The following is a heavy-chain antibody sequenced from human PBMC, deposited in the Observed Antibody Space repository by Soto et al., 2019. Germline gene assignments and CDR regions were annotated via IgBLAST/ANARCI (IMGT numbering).Heavy chain of an antibody. Sequence: GGLLRLSCAASGXTFRNYAMSCVRQAPGKGLEWVSAISGSGGSTYYADSVKGRFTISRDNSKNTLYLQMNSLRAEDTAVYYCAKGGFKQWLVQDNASYFDYWGQGTLVTVSS. CDR3: AKGGFKQWLVQDNASYFDY. J-gene: IGHJ4*02. CDR1: GXTFRNYA. D-gene: IGHD6-19*01. CDR2: ISGSGGST. V-gene: IGHV3-23*01.